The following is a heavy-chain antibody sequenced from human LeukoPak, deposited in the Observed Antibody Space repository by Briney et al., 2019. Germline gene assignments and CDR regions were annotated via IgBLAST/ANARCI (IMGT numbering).Heavy chain of an antibody. J-gene: IGHJ6*02. CDR2: ISAYNGNT. V-gene: IGHV1-18*01. CDR1: GGTFSSYA. D-gene: IGHD4-23*01. CDR3: ARDNSRGNGMDV. Sequence: ASVKVSCKASGGTFSSYAISWVRQAPGQGLEWMGWISAYNGNTNYAQKLQGRVTMTTDTSTSTAYMELRSLRSDDTAVYYCARDNSRGNGMDVWGQGTTVTVSS.